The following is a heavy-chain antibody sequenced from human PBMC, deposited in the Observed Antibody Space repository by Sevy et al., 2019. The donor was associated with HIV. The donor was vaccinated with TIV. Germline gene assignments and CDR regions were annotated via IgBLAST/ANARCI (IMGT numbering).Heavy chain of an antibody. D-gene: IGHD1-26*01. CDR1: GFTFSSYA. J-gene: IGHJ4*02. CDR2: ISYDGSNK. V-gene: IGHV3-30-3*01. CDR3: ARSGCLFRPFDY. Sequence: GGSLRLSCAASGFTFSSYAMHWVRQAPGKGLEWVAVISYDGSNKYYADSVKGRFTISRDNSKNTLYLQMNSLRAADTAVYYCARSGCLFRPFDYWGQGALVTVSS.